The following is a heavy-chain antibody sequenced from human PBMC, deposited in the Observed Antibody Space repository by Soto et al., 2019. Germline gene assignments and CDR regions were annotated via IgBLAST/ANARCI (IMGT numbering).Heavy chain of an antibody. D-gene: IGHD3-9*01. CDR3: ERAHWLGGGDNYFAH. Sequence: QVQLVQSGAEVKKPGASVKVSCKASGYTFTSYGISWVRQAPGQGLEWLGWISAYNGKTNYAQKLQGRVTMNTDTSTSTAYMELRSLRSDDTAVYYCERAHWLGGGDNYFAHLGQGTLVTVSS. CDR1: GYTFTSYG. CDR2: ISAYNGKT. V-gene: IGHV1-18*01. J-gene: IGHJ4*01.